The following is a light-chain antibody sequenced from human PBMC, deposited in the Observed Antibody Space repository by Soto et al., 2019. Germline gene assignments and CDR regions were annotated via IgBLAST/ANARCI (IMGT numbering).Light chain of an antibody. Sequence: PMTQSPSSLSASVGDRVTITCRASQDISNYLAWYQQKPGGAPKLLIYEASTLQSEVPSRFSGSGSGADFTLTISSLQPEDVAIYYCQKYNDAPRTFGQGTRVEMK. CDR2: EAS. V-gene: IGKV1-27*01. CDR3: QKYNDAPRT. J-gene: IGKJ1*01. CDR1: QDISNY.